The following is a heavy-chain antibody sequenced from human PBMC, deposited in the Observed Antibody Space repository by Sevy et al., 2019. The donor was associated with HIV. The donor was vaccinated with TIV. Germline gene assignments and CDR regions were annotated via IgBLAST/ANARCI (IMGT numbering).Heavy chain of an antibody. CDR3: ASGREYYYGNSGYFDY. V-gene: IGHV1-24*01. D-gene: IGHD3-22*01. J-gene: IGHJ4*02. Sequence: ASVKVSCKVSRYTLTKLSMHWVRQAPGKGLEWMGGFDPEDGETIYAQKFQDRMTMTEDTSTDTADMELNSLRSEDTAVYYCASGREYYYGNSGYFDYWGQGTLVTVSS. CDR1: RYTLTKLS. CDR2: FDPEDGET.